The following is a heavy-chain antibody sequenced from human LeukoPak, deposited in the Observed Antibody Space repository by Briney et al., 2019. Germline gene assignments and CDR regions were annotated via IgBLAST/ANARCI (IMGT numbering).Heavy chain of an antibody. J-gene: IGHJ6*02. V-gene: IGHV4-59*08. CDR1: GGSISSYY. CDR2: IYYSGST. CDR3: ARRGYTYGYNYHYGMDV. D-gene: IGHD5-18*01. Sequence: PSETLSLTCTVSGGSISSYYWSWIRQPPGKGLEWIGYIYYSGSTNYNPSLKSRVTISVDTSKNQFSLKLSSVTAADTAVYYCARRGYTYGYNYHYGMDVWGQGTTVTVSS.